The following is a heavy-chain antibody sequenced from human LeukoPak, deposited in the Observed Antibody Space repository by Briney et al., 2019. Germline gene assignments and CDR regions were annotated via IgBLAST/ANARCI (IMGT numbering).Heavy chain of an antibody. V-gene: IGHV1-69*13. J-gene: IGHJ6*03. D-gene: IGHD6-19*01. Sequence: SVKVSCKASGGTFSSYAISWVRQAPGQGLEWMGGIIPIFGTANYAQKFQGRVTITADESTSTAYMELSSLRSEDTAVYYCARDFRSYQWNARYYYYMDVWGKGTTVTVSS. CDR1: GGTFSSYA. CDR2: IIPIFGTA. CDR3: ARDFRSYQWNARYYYYMDV.